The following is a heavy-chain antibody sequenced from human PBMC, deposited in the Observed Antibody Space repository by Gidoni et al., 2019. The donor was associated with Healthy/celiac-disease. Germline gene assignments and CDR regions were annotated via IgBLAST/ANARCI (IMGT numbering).Heavy chain of an antibody. Sequence: QVQLVQSRGEVKQPGSAVEVSCKASGGTFSSYAVSWVRPAPGKGLEWMGGIIPIFGTANYAQKFQCRVTTTVDESTSTAYMELSSLRAEDTAVYYCARAVSVTHFDYWGQGTLVTVSS. CDR3: ARAVSVTHFDY. CDR1: GGTFSSYA. V-gene: IGHV1-69*01. J-gene: IGHJ4*02. D-gene: IGHD5-18*01. CDR2: IIPIFGTA.